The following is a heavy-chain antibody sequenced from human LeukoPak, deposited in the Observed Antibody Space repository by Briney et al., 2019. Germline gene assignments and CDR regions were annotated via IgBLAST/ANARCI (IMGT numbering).Heavy chain of an antibody. CDR2: ISSASGTI. Sequence: PGGSLRLSCAASGFNFSTNSMNWVRQAPGKGLEWVSYISSASGTIYYADSVKGRFTISRDNAKNSLYLQMNSLRAEDTAVYYCARGKYYFDYWGQGTLVTVSS. V-gene: IGHV3-48*04. D-gene: IGHD3-10*01. CDR1: GFNFSTNS. CDR3: ARGKYYFDY. J-gene: IGHJ4*02.